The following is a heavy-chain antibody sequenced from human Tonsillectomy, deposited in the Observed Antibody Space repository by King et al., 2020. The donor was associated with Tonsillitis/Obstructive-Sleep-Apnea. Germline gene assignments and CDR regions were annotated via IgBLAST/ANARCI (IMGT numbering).Heavy chain of an antibody. CDR1: GYSFSSYG. V-gene: IGHV1-18*01. CDR3: ARVSAFAWELLPVDP. D-gene: IGHD1-26*01. Sequence: QLVQSGAAVKKPGASVKVSCRAYGYSFSSYGIIWVLHAPGKGLEWMGWIRANHVNTNYAQKLQGRVSMTTETYTSTAYMELRSLRSDDTAVYYCARVSAFAWELLPVDPWGQGTLVTVSS. J-gene: IGHJ5*02. CDR2: IRANHVNT.